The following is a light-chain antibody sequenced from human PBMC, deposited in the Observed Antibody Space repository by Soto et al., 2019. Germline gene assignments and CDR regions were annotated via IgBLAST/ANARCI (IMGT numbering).Light chain of an antibody. V-gene: IGKV3-15*01. Sequence: EVVMTQSPATLSVSPGERATLSCRASQTVTRNIAWYQQKPVQAPRLLIYGASTRANDIPARFSGSGSGTELTHTLRGLQSEDFAYYDCQQDYYWPPFTFGGGTKVEIK. CDR2: GAS. CDR3: QQDYYWPPFT. CDR1: QTVTRN. J-gene: IGKJ4*01.